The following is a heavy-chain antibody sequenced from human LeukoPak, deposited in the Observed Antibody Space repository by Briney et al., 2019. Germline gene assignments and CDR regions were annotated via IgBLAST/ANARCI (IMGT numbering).Heavy chain of an antibody. CDR3: ARGLMGTAMVHDAFDI. CDR2: INPNSGGT. V-gene: IGHV1-2*04. J-gene: IGHJ3*02. CDR1: GYTFTGYY. D-gene: IGHD5-18*01. Sequence: ASVTVSCKASGYTFTGYYMHWVRQAPGQGLEWMGWINPNSGGTNYAQKFQGWVTMTRDTSISTAYMELSRLRSDDTAVYYCARGLMGTAMVHDAFDIWGQGTMVTVSS.